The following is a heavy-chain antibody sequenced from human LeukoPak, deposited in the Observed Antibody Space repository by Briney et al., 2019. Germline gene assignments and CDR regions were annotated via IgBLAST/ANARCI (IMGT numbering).Heavy chain of an antibody. Sequence: PGGSLRLSCAASGFTFSSYSMNWVRRAPGKGLEWVSSISSSSSYIYYADSVKGRFTISRDNAKNSPYLQMNSLRAEDTAVYYCARDYDSSSWYEGSWFDPWGQGTLVTVSS. J-gene: IGHJ5*02. CDR3: ARDYDSSSWYEGSWFDP. V-gene: IGHV3-21*01. CDR2: ISSSSSYI. CDR1: GFTFSSYS. D-gene: IGHD6-13*01.